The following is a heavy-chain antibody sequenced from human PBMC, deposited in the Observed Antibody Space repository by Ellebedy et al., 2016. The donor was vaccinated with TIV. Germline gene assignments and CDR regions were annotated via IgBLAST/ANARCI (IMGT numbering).Heavy chain of an antibody. J-gene: IGHJ4*02. CDR1: GFTFSSYW. CDR2: IKNDGSST. CDR3: ARVGVVGSTTRRYFDF. V-gene: IGHV3-74*01. Sequence: GESLKISCAASGFTFSSYWMHWVRQAPGKGLEWVSRIKNDGSSTKYANSLKGRLTISRDNAKNTLYMEMNSLRAYDTAVYYCARVGVVGSTTRRYFDFWGQGTLVTVSS. D-gene: IGHD1-26*01.